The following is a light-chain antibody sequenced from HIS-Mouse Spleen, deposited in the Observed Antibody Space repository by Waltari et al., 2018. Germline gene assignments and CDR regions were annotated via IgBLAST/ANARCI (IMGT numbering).Light chain of an antibody. CDR3: CSYAGSSTFEV. V-gene: IGLV2-23*03. Sequence: QSALTQPASVSGSPGQSITISCTGTSSYVGSYNLVSWYQQHPGKAPKLMIYEGGKRPSGVANRFSGSRSGNTASLTISGLQAEDEADYYCCSYAGSSTFEVFGGGTKLTVL. J-gene: IGLJ2*01. CDR2: EGG. CDR1: SSYVGSYNL.